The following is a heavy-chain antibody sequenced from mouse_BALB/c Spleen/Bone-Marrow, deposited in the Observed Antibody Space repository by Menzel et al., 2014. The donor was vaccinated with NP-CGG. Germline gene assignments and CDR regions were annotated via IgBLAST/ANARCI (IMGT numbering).Heavy chain of an antibody. CDR3: ARNYGSSLDY. J-gene: IGHJ2*01. D-gene: IGHD1-1*01. V-gene: IGHV14-3*02. CDR1: GFNIEDSY. CDR2: IDPANGNT. Sequence: EVQLQQSGAEIVKPGASVKSSCTTSGFNIEDSYIYWMKQRPEQGLEWIGRIDPANGNTKYDPKFQGKATITVDTSSATAYLQLSSLTFEDTAVYYCARNYGSSLDYWGQGTTLTVSS.